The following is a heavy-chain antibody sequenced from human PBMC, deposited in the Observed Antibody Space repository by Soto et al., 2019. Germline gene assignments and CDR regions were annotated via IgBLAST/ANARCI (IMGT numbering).Heavy chain of an antibody. CDR2: IIPIFGTA. CDR3: ARDPSYCGGDCYQGGMDV. V-gene: IGHV1-69*13. J-gene: IGHJ6*02. Sequence: SVKVSCKASGGTFSSYAISWVRQAPGQGLEWMGGIIPIFGTANYAQKFQGRVTITADESTSTAYMELSSLRSEDTAVYYCARDPSYCGGDCYQGGMDVWGQGTTVTVSS. D-gene: IGHD2-21*02. CDR1: GGTFSSYA.